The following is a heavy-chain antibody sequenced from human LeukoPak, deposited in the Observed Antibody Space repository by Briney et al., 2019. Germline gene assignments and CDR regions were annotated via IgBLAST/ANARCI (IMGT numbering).Heavy chain of an antibody. CDR2: IYYSGST. J-gene: IGHJ5*02. CDR1: GGSISSSSYY. CDR3: ARHGGGFDP. D-gene: IGHD3-16*01. V-gene: IGHV4-39*01. Sequence: IPSETLSLTCTVSGGSISSSSYYWGWIRQPPGKGLERIGSIYYSGSTYYNPSLKSRVTISVDTSKNQFSLKLSSVTAADTAVYYCARHGGGFDPWGQGTLVTVSS.